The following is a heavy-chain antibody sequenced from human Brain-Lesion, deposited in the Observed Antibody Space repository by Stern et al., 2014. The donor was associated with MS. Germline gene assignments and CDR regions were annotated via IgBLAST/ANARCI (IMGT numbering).Heavy chain of an antibody. V-gene: IGHV4-4*02. Sequence: QVQLVESGPGLVKPSGTLSLTCAVSGGSISSSNWWSWVRQSPGKGLEWVGESDHSGSTIYNPSLKSRVTVSVDKSTNRFSLNLRSVPAADTAVYFCARFPASRPHVFDSWGQGTLVTVSS. CDR1: GGSISSSNW. J-gene: IGHJ4*02. D-gene: IGHD6-13*01. CDR3: ARFPASRPHVFDS. CDR2: SDHSGST.